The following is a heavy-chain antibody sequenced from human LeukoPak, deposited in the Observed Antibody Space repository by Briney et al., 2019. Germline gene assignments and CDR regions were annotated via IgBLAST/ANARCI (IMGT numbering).Heavy chain of an antibody. CDR3: ARDLRFWGAFDI. CDR2: IYYSGTT. CDR1: GGSISSYY. J-gene: IGHJ3*02. V-gene: IGHV4-59*01. Sequence: QVQLQESGPGLVKPSETLSLTCTVSGGSISSYYWSWIRQPPGKGLEWIGYIYYSGTTNYNPSLKSRVTISVDTSKNQFSLKLSSVTAADTAVHYCARDLRFWGAFDIWGPGTMVTVSS. D-gene: IGHD3-16*01.